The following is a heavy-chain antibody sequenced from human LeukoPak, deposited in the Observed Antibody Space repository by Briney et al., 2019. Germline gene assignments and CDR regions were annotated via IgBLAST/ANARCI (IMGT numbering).Heavy chain of an antibody. CDR2: INHSGTT. J-gene: IGHJ4*02. Sequence: SETLSLTCTVSGYSISSGYYWSWIRQPPGKGLEWIGDINHSGTTKYNPSLKSRVTISIDTSKNQFSLRVNSVTAADTAVYYCARLPLGAFGEVLNFDYWGQGSLVTVSS. V-gene: IGHV4-38-2*02. D-gene: IGHD3-10*01. CDR1: GYSISSGYY. CDR3: ARLPLGAFGEVLNFDY.